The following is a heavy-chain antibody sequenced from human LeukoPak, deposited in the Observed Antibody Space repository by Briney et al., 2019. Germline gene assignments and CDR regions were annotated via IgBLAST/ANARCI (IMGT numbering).Heavy chain of an antibody. CDR3: ARGGWSYYYMDV. Sequence: SETLSLTCTVSSASITSSPYFWGWIRQSPGKGLEWIGSISYSGTTYYNPSLKSRVTISVDTSKNQFSLKLSSVTAADTAVYYCARGGWSYYYMDVWGKGTTVTVSS. J-gene: IGHJ6*03. V-gene: IGHV4-39*07. CDR1: SASITSSPYF. CDR2: ISYSGTT. D-gene: IGHD2-15*01.